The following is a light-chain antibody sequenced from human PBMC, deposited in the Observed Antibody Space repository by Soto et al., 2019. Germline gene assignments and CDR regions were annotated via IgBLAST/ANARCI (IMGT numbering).Light chain of an antibody. V-gene: IGKV1-12*01. J-gene: IGKJ1*01. Sequence: DIQMTQSPSSVSASIGDRVTITCRASQDIYRLLAWYQQKPGKAPKLLIHDASNLQSGVPSRFSGSGSGTDFTLTISSLQHEDSATYYCLQAGAFPLTLGQGTNVEIK. CDR1: QDIYRL. CDR3: LQAGAFPLT. CDR2: DAS.